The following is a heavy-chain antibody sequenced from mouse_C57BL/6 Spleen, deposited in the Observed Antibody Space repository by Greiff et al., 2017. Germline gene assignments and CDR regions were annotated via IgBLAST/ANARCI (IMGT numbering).Heavy chain of an antibody. D-gene: IGHD1-1*02. CDR2: INPNYGTT. CDR3: ARSDYGPGYFDV. J-gene: IGHJ1*03. V-gene: IGHV1-39*01. CDR1: GYSFTDYN. Sequence: EVKLQESGPELVKPGASVKISCKASGYSFTDYNMNWVKQSNGKSLEWIGVINPNYGTTSYNQKFKGKATLTVDQSSSTAYMQLNSLTSEDSAVYYCARSDYGPGYFDVWGTGTTVTVSS.